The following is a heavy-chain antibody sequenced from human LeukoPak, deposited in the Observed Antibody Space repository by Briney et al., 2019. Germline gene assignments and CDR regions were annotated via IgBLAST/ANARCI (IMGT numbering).Heavy chain of an antibody. D-gene: IGHD5-12*01. CDR3: ARGLTRGYTYGGCFDP. Sequence: SETLSLTCTVSGGSIISSDYYWGWIRQPPGKWLEWMASIYYSGSTYYSPSLKSGVTISVDTSTNQFSLKLRSVTATDTAVYYCARGLTRGYTYGGCFDPWGQGTLVTVSS. CDR2: IYYSGST. V-gene: IGHV4-39*01. J-gene: IGHJ5*02. CDR1: GGSIISSDYY.